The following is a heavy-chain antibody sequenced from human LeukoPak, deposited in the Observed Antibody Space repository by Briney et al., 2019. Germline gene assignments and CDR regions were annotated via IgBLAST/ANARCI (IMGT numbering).Heavy chain of an antibody. CDR1: GYSFTSYW. CDR3: ARVVGATTFFYYYYMDV. V-gene: IGHV5-51*01. J-gene: IGHJ6*03. D-gene: IGHD1-26*01. CDR2: FYPGDSDT. Sequence: GESLKISCKGSGYSFTSYWIGWVRQMPGKGLEGMGIFYPGDSDTRYSQSFQGQVTISADKSISTAYLQWSSLKASDTAMYYCARVVGATTFFYYYYMDVWGKGTTVTVSS.